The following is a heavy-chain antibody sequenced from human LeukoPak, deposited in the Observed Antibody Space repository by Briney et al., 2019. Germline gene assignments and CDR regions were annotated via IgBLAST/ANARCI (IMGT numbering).Heavy chain of an antibody. CDR2: MYTIRNI. CDR1: GGSFSGYY. D-gene: IGHD4-17*01. J-gene: IGHJ4*02. CDR3: ARGPYGDYADYFDY. Sequence: PSETLSLTCAVYGGSFSGYYWSWVRQPAGKGLEWIGRMYTIRNINYNPSLKSRVTMSVDTSKNQFSLKLSSVTAADTAVYYCARGPYGDYADYFDYWGQGTLVTVSS. V-gene: IGHV4-59*10.